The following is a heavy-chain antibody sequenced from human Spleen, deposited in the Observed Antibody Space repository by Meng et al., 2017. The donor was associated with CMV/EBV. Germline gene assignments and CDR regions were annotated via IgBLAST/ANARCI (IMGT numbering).Heavy chain of an antibody. D-gene: IGHD2-2*01. CDR3: ARGPSPAGLNDYYAMDV. V-gene: IGHV3-7*03. CDR2: IKDNGAEK. J-gene: IGHJ6*02. CDR1: GFTFSGFW. Sequence: GESLKISCAASGFTFSGFWMTWVRQAPGKGLEWVANIKDNGAEKYYVVSVKGRFTISRDNARNSLYLQMNRLRAEDTGMYYCARGPSPAGLNDYYAMDVWGQGTTVTVSS.